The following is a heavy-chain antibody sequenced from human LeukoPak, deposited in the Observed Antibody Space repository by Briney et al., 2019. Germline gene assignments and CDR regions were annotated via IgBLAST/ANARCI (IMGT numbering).Heavy chain of an antibody. V-gene: IGHV3-30*04. CDR1: GFTFSSYA. D-gene: IGHD1-26*01. Sequence: GGSLRLSCAASGFTFSSYAMHWVRQAPGKGLEWVAVISYDGSNKYYADSVKGRFTISRDNSKNTLYLQMNSLRAEDTAVYYCARAKYSGSYLGDDAFDIWGQGTMVTVSS. CDR3: ARAKYSGSYLGDDAFDI. CDR2: ISYDGSNK. J-gene: IGHJ3*02.